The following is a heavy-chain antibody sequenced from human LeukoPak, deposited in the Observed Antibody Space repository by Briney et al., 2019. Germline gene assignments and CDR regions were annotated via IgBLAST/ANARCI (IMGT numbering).Heavy chain of an antibody. CDR1: GGTFSSYA. CDR3: ARDDYGNNWFDP. V-gene: IGHV1-69*05. CDR2: IIPIFGTA. J-gene: IGHJ5*02. Sequence: SVKVSCKAPGGTFSSYAISWVRQAPGQGLEWMGRIIPIFGTANYAQKFQGRVTITTDESTSTAYMELSSLRSEDTAVYYCARDDYGNNWFDPWGQGTLVTVSS. D-gene: IGHD4-17*01.